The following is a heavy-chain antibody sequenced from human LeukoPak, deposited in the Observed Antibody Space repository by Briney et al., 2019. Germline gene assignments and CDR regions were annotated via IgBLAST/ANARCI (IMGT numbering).Heavy chain of an antibody. J-gene: IGHJ4*02. CDR1: GFTFSSYW. CDR3: ASGMVRGVNVDY. Sequence: GGSLRLSCAASGFTFSSYWMHWVRQAPGKGLVWVSRINSDGSSTLYADSVKGRFTISRDNAKNTLYLQMNSLRAEDTAVYYCASGMVRGVNVDYWGQGTLVTVSS. D-gene: IGHD3-10*01. V-gene: IGHV3-74*01. CDR2: INSDGSST.